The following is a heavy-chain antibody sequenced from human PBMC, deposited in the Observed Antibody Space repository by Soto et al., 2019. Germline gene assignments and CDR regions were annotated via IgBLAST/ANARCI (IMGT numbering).Heavy chain of an antibody. CDR2: IYHSGST. D-gene: IGHD3-3*01. CDR1: GGSISSSNW. CDR3: ARDNYDFWSAYPLVFDY. V-gene: IGHV4-4*02. Sequence: PSETLSLTCAVSGGSISSSNWWSWVRQPPGKGLEWIGEIYHSGSTNYNPSLKSRVTISVDKSKNQFSLKLSSVTAADTAVYYCARDNYDFWSAYPLVFDYWGRGILVTVSS. J-gene: IGHJ4*02.